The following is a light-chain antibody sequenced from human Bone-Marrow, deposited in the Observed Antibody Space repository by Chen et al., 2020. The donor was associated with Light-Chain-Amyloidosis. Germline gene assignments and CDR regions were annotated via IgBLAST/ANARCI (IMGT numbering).Light chain of an antibody. V-gene: IGLV3-21*02. CDR2: DDS. Sequence: SYVLTQSPSVSVAPGGTAKITCGGDKIASRAVHWYQQMSGQAPVLVVYDDSDRPSGIPGRFSGSNSGNTATLTITRVEVGDEADYYCQVWDGASDTYVFGTGTTVTVL. J-gene: IGLJ1*01. CDR1: KIASRA. CDR3: QVWDGASDTYV.